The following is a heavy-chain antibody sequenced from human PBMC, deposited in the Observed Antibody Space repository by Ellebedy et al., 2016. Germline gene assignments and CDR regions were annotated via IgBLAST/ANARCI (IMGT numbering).Heavy chain of an antibody. D-gene: IGHD1-1*01. CDR2: IHHSGNS. CDR3: ARDLGRYWIDV. CDR1: GGSINNYY. J-gene: IGHJ6*02. V-gene: IGHV4-59*01. Sequence: SETLFLTCSVSGGSINNYYWTWIRQAPGQGIEWIGDIHHSGNSHIHPSLKRRLTVSVDTSKSQFSLNLRSVTAADTATYYCARDLGRYWIDVWGQGTTVTVSS.